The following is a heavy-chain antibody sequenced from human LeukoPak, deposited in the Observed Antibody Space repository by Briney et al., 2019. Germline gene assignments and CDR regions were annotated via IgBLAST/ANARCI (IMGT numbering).Heavy chain of an antibody. J-gene: IGHJ6*02. CDR2: IWYDGSNK. D-gene: IGHD3-22*01. CDR1: GFTFSSYG. Sequence: PGRSLRLSCAASGFTFSSYGMHWVRQAPGKGLEWVAVIWYDGSNKYYADSVKGRFTISRDNSKNTLYLQMNSLRAEDTAVYYCARDYPDYDSSGYLSYGMDVWGQGTTVTVSS. V-gene: IGHV3-33*01. CDR3: ARDYPDYDSSGYLSYGMDV.